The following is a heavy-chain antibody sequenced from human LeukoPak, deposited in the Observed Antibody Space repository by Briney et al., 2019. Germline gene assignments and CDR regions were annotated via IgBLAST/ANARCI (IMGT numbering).Heavy chain of an antibody. CDR3: ARGPSTVTTTLDYYYYYYMDV. Sequence: GASVKVSCKASGYTFTGYYMHWVRQAPGQGLEWMGGIIPIFGTANCAQKFQGRVTITADKSTSTAYMELSSLRSEDTAVYYCARGPSTVTTTLDYYYYYYMDVWGKGTTVTVSS. CDR2: IIPIFGTA. CDR1: GYTFTGYY. J-gene: IGHJ6*03. V-gene: IGHV1-69*06. D-gene: IGHD4-17*01.